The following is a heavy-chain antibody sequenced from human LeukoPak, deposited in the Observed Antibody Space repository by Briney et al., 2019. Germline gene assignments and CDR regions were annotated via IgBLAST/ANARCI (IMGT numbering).Heavy chain of an antibody. CDR1: GFTFSSYT. CDR2: ISSSSSYI. Sequence: GGSLRLSCAASGFTFSSYTMNGVRQAPGKGLEWVSSISSSSSYIYYADSVKGRFTISRDNAKNSLYLQMNSLRAEDTAVYYCARDPRIAAHFDYWGQGTLVTVSS. D-gene: IGHD6-6*01. J-gene: IGHJ4*02. V-gene: IGHV3-21*01. CDR3: ARDPRIAAHFDY.